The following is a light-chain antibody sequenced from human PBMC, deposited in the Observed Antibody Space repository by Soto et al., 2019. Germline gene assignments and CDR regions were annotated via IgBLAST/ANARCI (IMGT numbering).Light chain of an antibody. J-gene: IGKJ4*01. Sequence: DIQMTQSPSSLSASVGDRVTITCRAGQDMNSYLAWYQQKPGKVPKLLMSAASTLQSGAPSRFSGSGPGTDFTLTISSLEPEDVATYYCQKYDGAPLTCVGGTKVEIK. CDR3: QKYDGAPLT. V-gene: IGKV1-27*01. CDR2: AAS. CDR1: QDMNSY.